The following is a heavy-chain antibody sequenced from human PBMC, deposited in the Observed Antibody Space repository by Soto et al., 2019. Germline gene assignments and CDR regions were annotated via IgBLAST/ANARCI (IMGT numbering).Heavy chain of an antibody. Sequence: SVKVSCKASGGTFSSYAISWVRQAPGQGLEWMGGIIPIFGTANYAQKFQGRVTITADKSMSTAYMELSSLRSEDTAVYYCARELELPPHYYYGMDVWGQGTTVTVSS. V-gene: IGHV1-69*06. D-gene: IGHD1-7*01. J-gene: IGHJ6*02. CDR2: IIPIFGTA. CDR3: ARELELPPHYYYGMDV. CDR1: GGTFSSYA.